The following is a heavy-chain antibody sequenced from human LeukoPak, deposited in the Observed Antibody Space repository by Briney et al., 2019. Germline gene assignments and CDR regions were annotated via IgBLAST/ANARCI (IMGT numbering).Heavy chain of an antibody. J-gene: IGHJ4*02. CDR1: GFSFSDYV. CDR3: ADSGSYSLY. CDR2: ISYDVSNK. D-gene: IGHD1-26*01. Sequence: GGSLRLSCAASGFSFSDYVMFWVRQTPGKGLEWVAVISYDVSNKYYVDSVKGRFTISRDNSKNTLYLQMNSLRAEDTAVYHCADSGSYSLYWGQGTLVTVSS. V-gene: IGHV3-30-3*01.